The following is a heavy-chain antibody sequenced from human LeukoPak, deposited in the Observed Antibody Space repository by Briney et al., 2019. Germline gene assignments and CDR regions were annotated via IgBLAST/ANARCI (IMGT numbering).Heavy chain of an antibody. J-gene: IGHJ4*02. CDR2: INHSGST. CDR3: ARDTRTYYYDSSGYGDY. D-gene: IGHD3-22*01. V-gene: IGHV4-34*01. CDR1: GGSFSGYY. Sequence: PSETLPLTCAVYGGSFSGYYWSWIRQPPGKGLEWIGEINHSGSTNYNPSLKSRVTISVDTSKNQFSLKLSSVTAADTAVYYCARDTRTYYYDSSGYGDYWGQGTLVTVSS.